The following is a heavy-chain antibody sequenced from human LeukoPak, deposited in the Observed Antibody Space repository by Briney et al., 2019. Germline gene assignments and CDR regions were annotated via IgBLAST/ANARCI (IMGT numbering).Heavy chain of an antibody. D-gene: IGHD1-26*01. CDR1: GFTISNSY. CDR2: LYSGGGT. V-gene: IGHV3-53*01. CDR3: ARARGGSNSDY. Sequence: GGSLRLSCSASGFTISNSYMIWVRQAPGKGLECVSILYSGGGTYYADSVKGRFTISRDNSKNTLYLQMNSLRADDTAVYYCARARGGSNSDYWGQGTLVTVSS. J-gene: IGHJ4*02.